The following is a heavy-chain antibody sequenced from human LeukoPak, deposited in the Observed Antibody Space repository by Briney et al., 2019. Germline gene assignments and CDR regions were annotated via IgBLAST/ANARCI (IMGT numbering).Heavy chain of an antibody. J-gene: IGHJ4*02. V-gene: IGHV3-48*01. D-gene: IGHD6-19*01. CDR1: GFTFSTSG. CDR3: VKAHRSGWYYLDY. CDR2: ITSSTKTL. Sequence: GSLRLSCAASGFTFSTSGLGWVRQAPGTGLEWLSYITSSTKTLYMDSVQGRFTISRDNAKSTLSLQVNSLRPEDTAMYYCVKAHRSGWYYLDYWGQGTLVTV.